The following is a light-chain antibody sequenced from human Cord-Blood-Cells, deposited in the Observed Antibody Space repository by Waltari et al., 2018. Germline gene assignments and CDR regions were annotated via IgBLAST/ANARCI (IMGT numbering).Light chain of an antibody. Sequence: DIVMTQSPLSLPVTPGEPASISCRSSQSLLHSNGYNYLDWYLQKPGQSPQPLIYLGSNRASGVPDRFSGSGAGTDFTLKSSRVEAEDVGVYYCMQALQTPRTFGQGTKVEIK. V-gene: IGKV2-28*01. J-gene: IGKJ1*01. CDR1: QSLLHSNGYNY. CDR3: MQALQTPRT. CDR2: LGS.